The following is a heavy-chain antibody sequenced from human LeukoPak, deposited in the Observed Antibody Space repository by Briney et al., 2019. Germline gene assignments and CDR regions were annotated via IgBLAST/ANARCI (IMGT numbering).Heavy chain of an antibody. CDR1: GDSINSLDL. D-gene: IGHD3-22*01. V-gene: IGHV4-4*02. CDR2: MYLSGTT. CDR3: AGLVGRYSSGLYYYYFDY. J-gene: IGHJ4*02. Sequence: SGTLSLTCAVSGDSINSLDLWSWVRQPPGKGLEWIGEMYLSGTTHSNPSVKSRVTISIDKSKNQFFLNLSSVTAADTAVYYCAGLVGRYSSGLYYYYFDYWGQGTLVTVSS.